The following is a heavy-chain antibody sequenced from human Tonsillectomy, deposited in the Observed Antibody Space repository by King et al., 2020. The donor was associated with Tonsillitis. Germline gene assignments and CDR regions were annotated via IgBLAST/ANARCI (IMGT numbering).Heavy chain of an antibody. CDR1: GFTFSSYA. V-gene: IGHV3-30*04. CDR2: ISYDGRNK. Sequence: QLVQSGGGVVQPGRSLRLSCAASGFTFSSYAMHWVRQAPGKGLEWVAVISYDGRNKHYADSVKGRFTISRDNSKNTLYLQMNSLRAEDTAVYYCARERTSYYYDSIHSYFYVMDVWGQAATVTVSS. CDR3: ARERTSYYYDSIHSYFYVMDV. D-gene: IGHD3-22*01. J-gene: IGHJ6*02.